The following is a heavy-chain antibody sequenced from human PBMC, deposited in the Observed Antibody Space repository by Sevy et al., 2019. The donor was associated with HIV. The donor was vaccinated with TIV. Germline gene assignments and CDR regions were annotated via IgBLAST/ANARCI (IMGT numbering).Heavy chain of an antibody. J-gene: IGHJ4*02. CDR2: IKQDGSEK. D-gene: IGHD3-10*01. CDR3: ARASGYYGSGEIFDY. CDR1: GFTFSSYW. Sequence: GGSPRLSCAASGFTFSSYWMSWVRQAPGKGLEWVANIKQDGSEKYYVDSVKGRFTISRDNAKNSLYLQMNSLRAEDTAVYYCARASGYYGSGEIFDYWGQGTLVTVSS. V-gene: IGHV3-7*01.